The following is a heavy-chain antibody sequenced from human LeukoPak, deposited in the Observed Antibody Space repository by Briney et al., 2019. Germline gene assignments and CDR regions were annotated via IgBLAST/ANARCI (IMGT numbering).Heavy chain of an antibody. V-gene: IGHV4-39*07. D-gene: IGHD5-24*01. CDR2: IYYSGST. CDR3: ARARDGYNWGGGAFDI. CDR1: GGSISSSSYY. J-gene: IGHJ3*02. Sequence: NPSETLSLTCTVSGGSISSSSYYWGWIRQPPGKGLEWIGSIYYSGSTYYNPSLKSRVTISVDTSKNQFSLKLSSVTAADTAVYYCARARDGYNWGGGAFDIWGQGTMVTASS.